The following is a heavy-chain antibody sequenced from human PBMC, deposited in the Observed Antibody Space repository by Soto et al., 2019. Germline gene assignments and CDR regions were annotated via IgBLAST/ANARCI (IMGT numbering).Heavy chain of an antibody. J-gene: IGHJ6*02. CDR3: ARVCGGDCHYGMAV. Sequence: TLSLTCTVSGGSISSGGYYWSWIRQHPGKGLEWIGYIYYSGSTYYNPSLKSRVTISVDTSKNQFSLKLSSVTAADTAVYYCARVCGGDCHYGMAVWGQGTTVTVSS. CDR2: IYYSGST. D-gene: IGHD2-21*02. CDR1: GGSISSGGYY. V-gene: IGHV4-31*03.